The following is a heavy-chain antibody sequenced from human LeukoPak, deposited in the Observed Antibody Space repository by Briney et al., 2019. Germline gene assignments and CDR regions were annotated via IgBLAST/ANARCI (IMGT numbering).Heavy chain of an antibody. Sequence: GGSLRLSCVFSGFTFDNYGMTWVRQAPGKGLEWVSSISGSGGNTYYAASVKGRFTISRDSSKNTVCLLMNTMRTEGSAVYHCAKGKGTNWNASLDYWGRRTLVTVSS. CDR3: AKGKGTNWNASLDY. J-gene: IGHJ4*02. D-gene: IGHD1-1*01. V-gene: IGHV3-23*01. CDR2: ISGSGGNT. CDR1: GFTFDNYG.